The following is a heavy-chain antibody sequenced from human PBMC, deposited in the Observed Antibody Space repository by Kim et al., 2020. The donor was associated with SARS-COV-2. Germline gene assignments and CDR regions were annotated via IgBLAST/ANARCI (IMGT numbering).Heavy chain of an antibody. Sequence: GGSLRLSCAASGFTFSDYYMSWIRQAPGKGLEWVSYISSSSSYTNYADSVKGRFTISRDNAKNSLYLQMNSLRAEDTAVYYCARDMRRYCSSTSCYDDAYYYYGMDGWGQGTTVTVSS. D-gene: IGHD2-2*01. J-gene: IGHJ6*02. CDR2: ISSSSSYT. CDR1: GFTFSDYY. V-gene: IGHV3-11*06. CDR3: ARDMRRYCSSTSCYDDAYYYYGMDG.